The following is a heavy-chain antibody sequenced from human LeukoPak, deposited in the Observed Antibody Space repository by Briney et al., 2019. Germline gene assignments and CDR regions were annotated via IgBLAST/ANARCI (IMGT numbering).Heavy chain of an antibody. J-gene: IGHJ4*02. CDR2: ISAYNGHT. D-gene: IGHD4-17*01. Sequence: ASVKVSCKASGYIFTDYGITWVRQAPGQGLEWMGWISAYNGHTNYAQKLQGRVTMTTDTSTTTAYMDLRGLRSDDTAVYYCARYYYGDSRYYFDYWGQGALVTVSS. CDR1: GYIFTDYG. V-gene: IGHV1-18*01. CDR3: ARYYYGDSRYYFDY.